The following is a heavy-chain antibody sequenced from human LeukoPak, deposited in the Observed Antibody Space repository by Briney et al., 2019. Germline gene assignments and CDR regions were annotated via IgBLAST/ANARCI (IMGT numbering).Heavy chain of an antibody. D-gene: IGHD3-3*01. CDR1: GYTFIDYW. J-gene: IGHJ4*02. CDR2: ININSGGI. CDR3: ARDRDGGVGTMDY. Sequence: ASVKLSCKISGYTFIDYWIHWVRQAPGQGLEWMGRININSGGINYAQKFQGRVTITRATSISTAYMDLSRLRFDDTAAYYCARDRDGGVGTMDYWGQGTLVPVSS. V-gene: IGHV1-2*06.